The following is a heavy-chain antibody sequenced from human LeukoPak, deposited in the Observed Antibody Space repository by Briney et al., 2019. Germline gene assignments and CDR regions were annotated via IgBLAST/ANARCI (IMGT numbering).Heavy chain of an antibody. CDR1: GFPFSSYG. D-gene: IGHD2-21*01. Sequence: PGRSLRLSCAVSGFPFSSYGMHWVRQAPGKGLEWVARLVYDERNDYANSVKGRFTISRDNSKNTLYLQMDNLRVDDTAVYYCARDLSAAYDFWGQGILVTVSS. CDR3: ARDLSAAYDF. CDR2: LVYDERN. J-gene: IGHJ4*02. V-gene: IGHV3-33*01.